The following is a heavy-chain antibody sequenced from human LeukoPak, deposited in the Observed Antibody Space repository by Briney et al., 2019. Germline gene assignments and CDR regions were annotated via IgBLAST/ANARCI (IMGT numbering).Heavy chain of an antibody. J-gene: IGHJ5*02. CDR1: GGSISSYY. CDR3: ARDYSGWAKSNWFDP. CDR2: IYYSGST. D-gene: IGHD6-19*01. Sequence: SETLSLTCTVSGGSISSYYWSWIRQPPGKGLEWIGYIYYSGSTNYNPSLKSRVTISVDTSKNQFSLKLSSVTAADTAVYYCARDYSGWAKSNWFDPWGQGTLVTVSS. V-gene: IGHV4-59*01.